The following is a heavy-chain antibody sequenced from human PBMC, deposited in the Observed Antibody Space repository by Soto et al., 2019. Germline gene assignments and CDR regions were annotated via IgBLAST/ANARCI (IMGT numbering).Heavy chain of an antibody. J-gene: IGHJ4*02. V-gene: IGHV4-39*01. CDR2: GYYSGRT. D-gene: IGHD6-19*01. Sequence: QLQLQESGPGLVKPSETLSLTCSVSGGSVSSTSYYWGWIRQPPGKGLEWIGSGYYSGRTYYNPSLKSRVFTFVDTSMNEFSLTLSSVIAADAAVYYCARHGIGDTTGWFWGYWGQGTLVTVSS. CDR3: ARHGIGDTTGWFWGY. CDR1: GGSVSSTSYY.